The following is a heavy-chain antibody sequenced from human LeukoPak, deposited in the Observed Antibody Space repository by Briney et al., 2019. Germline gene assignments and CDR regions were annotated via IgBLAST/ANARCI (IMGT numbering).Heavy chain of an antibody. V-gene: IGHV3-30*18. CDR1: GFTFSSYG. CDR2: ISYDGSNK. J-gene: IGHJ4*02. CDR3: AKDRGSYSSGWTGFDY. D-gene: IGHD6-19*01. Sequence: GRSLRLSCAASGFTFSSYGMLWVRQAPGKGQEWVAVISYDGSNKYYADSVKGRFTISRDNSKNTLYLQMNSLRAEDTAVYYCAKDRGSYSSGWTGFDYWGQGTLVTVSS.